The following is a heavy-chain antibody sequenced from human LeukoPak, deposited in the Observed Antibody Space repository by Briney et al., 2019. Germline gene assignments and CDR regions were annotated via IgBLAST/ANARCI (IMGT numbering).Heavy chain of an antibody. CDR1: GYSFTTYG. V-gene: IGHV1-18*01. Sequence: ASVKVSCKASGYSFTTYGISWVRQAPGRGLEWMGWISAYNGNTNYAQKLQGRVTMTTDTSTSTAYMELRSLRYDDTAVYYCARDMIAARPNWFDPWGQGTLVTVSS. D-gene: IGHD6-6*01. CDR2: ISAYNGNT. J-gene: IGHJ5*02. CDR3: ARDMIAARPNWFDP.